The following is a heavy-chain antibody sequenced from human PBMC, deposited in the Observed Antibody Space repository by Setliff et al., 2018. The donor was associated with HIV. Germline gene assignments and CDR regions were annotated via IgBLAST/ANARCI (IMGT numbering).Heavy chain of an antibody. V-gene: IGHV3-21*03. D-gene: IGHD3-10*01. J-gene: IGHJ4*02. CDR1: GFTFSTYR. CDR3: TTTLSLWFGAPFDY. CDR2: ISSSSSYI. Sequence: GGSLRLSCAASGFTFSTYRMNWVRQAPGKGLEWVSSISSSSSYIYYAAPVKGRFTISRDDSKNTLYLQMNSLKSEDTAVYYCTTTLSLWFGAPFDYWGQGTLVTVSS.